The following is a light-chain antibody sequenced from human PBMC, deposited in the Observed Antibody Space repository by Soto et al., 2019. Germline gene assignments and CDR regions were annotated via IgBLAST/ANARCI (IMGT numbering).Light chain of an antibody. Sequence: QSALTQPASVSGSPGQSITISCTGTSSDVGNYNLVSWYQQHPGKAPKLMIYEVSQRPSGVSNRFSGSKSGNTASLTISGLQAEDEADYYCCSYAGITTVVFGGGTKLTVL. J-gene: IGLJ2*01. CDR1: SSDVGNYNL. CDR3: CSYAGITTVV. V-gene: IGLV2-23*02. CDR2: EVS.